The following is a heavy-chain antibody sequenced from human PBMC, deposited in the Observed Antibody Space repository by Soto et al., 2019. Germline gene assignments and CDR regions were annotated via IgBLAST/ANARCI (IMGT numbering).Heavy chain of an antibody. CDR3: ARVCSSTSCSADAFDI. CDR1: GFTFSSYD. D-gene: IGHD2-2*01. CDR2: IGTAGDT. J-gene: IGHJ3*02. Sequence: PGGSLRLSCAASGFTFSSYDMHWVRQATGKGLEWVSAIGTAGDTYYPGSVKGRFTISRESAKNSLYLQMNSLRAGDTAVYYCARVCSSTSCSADAFDIWGQGTMVTVSS. V-gene: IGHV3-13*01.